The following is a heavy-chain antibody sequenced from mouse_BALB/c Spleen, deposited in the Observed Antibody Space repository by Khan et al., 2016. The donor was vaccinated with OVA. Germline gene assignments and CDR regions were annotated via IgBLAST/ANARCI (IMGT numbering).Heavy chain of an antibody. J-gene: IGHJ2*01. Sequence: VQLQQPGAELVKPGASVKLSCTASGFNIKDTYMHWVKQRPEQGLEWIGRIDPANGNTKYDPKFQGKATITADTSSNTAYLQPSSLTSEDTAVYYCARNYRYDEDFDYWGQGTTLTVSS. CDR2: IDPANGNT. V-gene: IGHV14-3*02. CDR3: ARNYRYDEDFDY. D-gene: IGHD2-14*01. CDR1: GFNIKDTY.